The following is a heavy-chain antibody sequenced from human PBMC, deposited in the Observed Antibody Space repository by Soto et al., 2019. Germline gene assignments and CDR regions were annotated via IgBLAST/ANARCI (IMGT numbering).Heavy chain of an antibody. CDR1: GFTFSRYG. CDR2: ISYDGSNK. V-gene: IGHV3-30*18. Sequence: PGGSLRLSCAASGFTFSRYGMHWVRQAPGKGLEWVAVISYDGSNKYYADSVKGRFTISRDNSKNTLYLQMNSLRAEDTAVYYCAKDSRFDYWGQGTLVTVSS. CDR3: AKDSRFDY. J-gene: IGHJ4*02.